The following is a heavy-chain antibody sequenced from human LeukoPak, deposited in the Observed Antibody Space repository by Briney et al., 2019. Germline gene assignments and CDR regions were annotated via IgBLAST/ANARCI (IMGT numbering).Heavy chain of an antibody. CDR2: ISAYNGNT. V-gene: IGHV1-18*04. CDR3: ARDIGRYNWNDEGDY. D-gene: IGHD1-1*01. Sequence: ASVKVSCKASGYTFTGYYMHWVRQAPGQGLEWMGRISAYNGNTNYAQKLQGRVTMTTDTSTSTAYMELRSLRSDDTAVYYCARDIGRYNWNDEGDYWGQGTLVTVSS. J-gene: IGHJ4*02. CDR1: GYTFTGYY.